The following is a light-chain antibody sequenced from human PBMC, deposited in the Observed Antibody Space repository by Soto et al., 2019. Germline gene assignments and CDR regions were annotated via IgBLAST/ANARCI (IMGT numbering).Light chain of an antibody. CDR1: RSVSSN. Sequence: EIVMTQSPVTLSVSPGERATLSCRASRSVSSNLAWYQQRPGQAPRLLIYGASTRATGIPARFSGSGSGTEFTLTISSLQSEDFAVYYCQQYNNWRAAYPFGQGTKLEIK. CDR3: QQYNNWRAAYP. V-gene: IGKV3-15*01. CDR2: GAS. J-gene: IGKJ2*01.